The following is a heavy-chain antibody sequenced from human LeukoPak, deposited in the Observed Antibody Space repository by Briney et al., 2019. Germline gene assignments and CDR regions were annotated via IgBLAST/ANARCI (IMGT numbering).Heavy chain of an antibody. CDR2: IYTSGGT. CDR1: GGSISSYY. J-gene: IGHJ4*02. Sequence: PSETLSLTCTVSGGSISSYYWSWIRQPAGEGLEWIGRIYTSGGTNYNPSLKSRVTMSVDTSKNQFSLKLSSVTAADPAVYYCARSSITMVRGQRPTRFDYWGQGTLVTVSS. CDR3: ARSSITMVRGQRPTRFDY. V-gene: IGHV4-4*07. D-gene: IGHD3-10*01.